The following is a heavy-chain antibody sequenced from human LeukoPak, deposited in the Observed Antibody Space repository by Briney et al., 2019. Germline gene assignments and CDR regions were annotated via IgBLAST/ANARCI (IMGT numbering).Heavy chain of an antibody. Sequence: TETLSLTCTVSGASTSSSSYFWGWIRQPPGKGLEWIGTIYYSGRPYYTPSLKSRITISLDASKNQFSLKLNSVTAADTAVYYCAVAGARYSDTSGLYAFDFWGRGTMVTVSS. V-gene: IGHV4-39*01. D-gene: IGHD3-22*01. CDR2: IYYSGRP. CDR1: GASTSSSSYF. J-gene: IGHJ3*01. CDR3: AVAGARYSDTSGLYAFDF.